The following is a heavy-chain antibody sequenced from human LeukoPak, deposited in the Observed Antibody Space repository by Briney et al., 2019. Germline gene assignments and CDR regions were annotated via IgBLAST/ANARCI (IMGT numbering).Heavy chain of an antibody. J-gene: IGHJ6*02. D-gene: IGHD3-10*01. CDR1: GYSISSSNW. V-gene: IGHV4-28*03. CDR2: IYYSGNT. Sequence: PSETLSLTCAVSGYSISSSNWWGWIRPPPGKGVEWLGYIYYSGNTYYNPSLKSRVTMSVDTSKNQFSLKLSYVTAVDTAVYYCARVWFGGYAMDVWGQGTTITVSS. CDR3: ARVWFGGYAMDV.